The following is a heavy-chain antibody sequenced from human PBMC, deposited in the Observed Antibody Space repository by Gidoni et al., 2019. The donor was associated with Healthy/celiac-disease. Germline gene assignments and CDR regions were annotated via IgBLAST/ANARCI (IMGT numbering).Heavy chain of an antibody. J-gene: IGHJ6*02. V-gene: IGHV4-39*02. CDR1: GGSISSSSYY. Sequence: QLQLQESGPGLVKPSETLSLTCTVSGGSISSSSYYWGWIRQPPGKGLEWIGSIYYRGSTYYNPSLKSRVTISVDTSKNQFSLKLSSVTAADTAVYYCAREDIVVVPAAIPIYYYYGMDVWGQGTTVTVSS. CDR2: IYYRGST. CDR3: AREDIVVVPAAIPIYYYYGMDV. D-gene: IGHD2-2*01.